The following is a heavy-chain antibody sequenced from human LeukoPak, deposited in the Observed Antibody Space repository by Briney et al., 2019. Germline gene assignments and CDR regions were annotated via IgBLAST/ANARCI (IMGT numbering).Heavy chain of an antibody. CDR3: ARDGTVTTLDQNHWYFDL. D-gene: IGHD4-17*01. Sequence: SQTLSLTCTVSGGSISSGDYYWGWIRQPPGKGLEWIGSIYYSGSTYYNPSLKSRVTISVDTSKNQFSLKLSSVTAADTAVYYCARDGTVTTLDQNHWYFDLWGRGTLVTVSS. CDR2: IYYSGST. CDR1: GGSISSGDYY. J-gene: IGHJ2*01. V-gene: IGHV4-39*07.